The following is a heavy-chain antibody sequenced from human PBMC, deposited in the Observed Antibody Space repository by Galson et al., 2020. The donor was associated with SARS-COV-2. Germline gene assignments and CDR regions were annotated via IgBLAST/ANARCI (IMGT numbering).Heavy chain of an antibody. J-gene: IGHJ6*02. CDR2: IWYDGSNK. CDR1: GFTFSSYG. CDR3: AKDGGYSYGSDYYYYGMDV. Sequence: GESLKISCAASGFTFSSYGMHWVRQAPGKGLEWVAVIWYDGSNKYYADSVKGRFTISRDNSKNTLYLQMNSLIAEDTAVYYCAKDGGYSYGSDYYYYGMDVWGQGTTVTVSS. D-gene: IGHD5-18*01. V-gene: IGHV3-33*06.